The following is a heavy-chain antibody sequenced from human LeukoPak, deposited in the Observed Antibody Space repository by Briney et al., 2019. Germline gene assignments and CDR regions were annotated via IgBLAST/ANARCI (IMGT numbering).Heavy chain of an antibody. CDR1: GGSISTYY. D-gene: IGHD3-3*01. CDR3: ATHRYSEWSRAFDI. J-gene: IGHJ3*02. CDR2: IYYTGSN. Sequence: SETLSLTCTVSGGSISTYYWSWIRQPPGKGLEWIGYIYYTGSNKYNPSLKSRVTISVDTSKNQFSLKLSSVTAADTAVYYCATHRYSEWSRAFDIWGQGTMVTVSS. V-gene: IGHV4-59*08.